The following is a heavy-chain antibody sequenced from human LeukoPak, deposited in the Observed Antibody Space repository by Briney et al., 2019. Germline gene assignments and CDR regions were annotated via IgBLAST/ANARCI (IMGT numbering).Heavy chain of an antibody. CDR2: ISWNSGSI. CDR3: AKDGSAGPYYYGMDV. D-gene: IGHD6-19*01. V-gene: IGHV3-9*01. CDR1: GFTFDDYA. J-gene: IGHJ6*02. Sequence: QPGGSLRLSCAASGFTFDDYAMPWVRQAPGKGLEWVSGISWNSGSIGYADSVKGRFTISRDNAENSLYLQMNSLRAEDTALYYCAKDGSAGPYYYGMDVWGQGTTVTVSS.